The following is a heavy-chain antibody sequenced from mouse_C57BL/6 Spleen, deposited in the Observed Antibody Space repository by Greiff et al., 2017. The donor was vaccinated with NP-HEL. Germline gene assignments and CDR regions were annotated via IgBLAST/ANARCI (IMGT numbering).Heavy chain of an antibody. J-gene: IGHJ3*01. V-gene: IGHV1-52*01. D-gene: IGHD1-1*01. CDR2: IDPSDSET. CDR3: ARELITTVVEGAWFAY. Sequence: QVQLQQPGAELVRPGSSVKLSCKASGYTFTSYRMHWVKQRPIQGLEWIGNIDPSDSETHYNQKFKDKATLTVDKSSSTASMQLSSLTSEDSAVYYCARELITTVVEGAWFAYWGQGTLVTVSA. CDR1: GYTFTSYR.